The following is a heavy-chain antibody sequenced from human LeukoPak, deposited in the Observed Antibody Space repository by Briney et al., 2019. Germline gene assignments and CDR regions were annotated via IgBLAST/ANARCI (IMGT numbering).Heavy chain of an antibody. V-gene: IGHV1-46*01. Sequence: PRASVKVSCKASGYSFTSHYMHWVRQAPGQGLEWLGLINPSGSTTLYAQKFQGRITMTRDMSTTTDYMELSSLRSDDTAVYYCARDNSVGDVAWWFDPWGQGTLVAVSS. D-gene: IGHD1-26*01. J-gene: IGHJ5*02. CDR2: INPSGSTT. CDR1: GYSFTSHY. CDR3: ARDNSVGDVAWWFDP.